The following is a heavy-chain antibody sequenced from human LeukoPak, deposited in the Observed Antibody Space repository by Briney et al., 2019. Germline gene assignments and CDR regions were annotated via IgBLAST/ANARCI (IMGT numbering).Heavy chain of an antibody. J-gene: IGHJ5*02. Sequence: SETLSLTCAVSGGSISSSNWWSWVRQPPGKGLEWIGEIYHSGSTNYNPSLKSRVTISVDKSKNQFSLKLSSVTAADTAVYYRARAIDCSGGSCYDPWGQGTLVTVSS. D-gene: IGHD2-15*01. CDR1: GGSISSSNW. V-gene: IGHV4-4*02. CDR3: ARAIDCSGGSCYDP. CDR2: IYHSGST.